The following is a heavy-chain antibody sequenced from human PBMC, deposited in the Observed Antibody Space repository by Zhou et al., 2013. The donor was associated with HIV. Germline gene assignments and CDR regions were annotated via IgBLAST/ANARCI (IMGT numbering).Heavy chain of an antibody. J-gene: IGHJ4*02. CDR1: GYTFTGYY. V-gene: IGHV1-2*02. Sequence: QVQLVQSGAEVKKPGASVKVSCKASGYTFTGYYMHWVRQAPGQGLEWMGWINPNSGGTNYAQKFQGRVTMTRDTSISTAYMELSRLRSDDTAVYYCARWKGYSGSLPSLDYWGQGTLVTVSS. D-gene: IGHD1-26*01. CDR3: ARWKGYSGSLPSLDY. CDR2: INPNSGGT.